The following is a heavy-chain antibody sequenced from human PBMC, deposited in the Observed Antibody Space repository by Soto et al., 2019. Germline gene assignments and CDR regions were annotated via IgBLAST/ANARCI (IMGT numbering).Heavy chain of an antibody. CDR2: ISAYNGNT. J-gene: IGHJ4*02. CDR1: GYTFTSYG. Sequence: QVQLVQSGAEVKKPGASVKVSCKASGYTFTSYGISWVRQAPGQGLEWMGWISAYNGNTNYAQKLQGRVTMTTETSTSTAYMELRSLRSDDTAVYYCARELDYYDSSGYYASFDYWGQGTLVTVSS. D-gene: IGHD3-22*01. V-gene: IGHV1-18*01. CDR3: ARELDYYDSSGYYASFDY.